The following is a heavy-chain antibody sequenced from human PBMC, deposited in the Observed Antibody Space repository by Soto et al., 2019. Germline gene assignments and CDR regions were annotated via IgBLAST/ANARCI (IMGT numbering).Heavy chain of an antibody. CDR3: ARGARATRGFFDY. CDR2: IYHSGST. D-gene: IGHD3-10*01. Sequence: KPSETLSLTCAFSCGSIISGGYSWSWIRQPPGKGLKWIGYIYHSGSTYYNPSLKSRVTISVDRSKNQFSLELSSVTAADTAVYYCARGARATRGFFDYWGQGTLVTVSS. CDR1: CGSIISGGYS. V-gene: IGHV4-30-2*01. J-gene: IGHJ4*02.